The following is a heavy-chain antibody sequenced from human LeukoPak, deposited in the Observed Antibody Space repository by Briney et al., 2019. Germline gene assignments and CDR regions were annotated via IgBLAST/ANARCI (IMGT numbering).Heavy chain of an antibody. D-gene: IGHD6-6*01. CDR2: IYYSGST. J-gene: IGHJ4*02. CDR3: ARGSPSPRRVADY. CDR1: GGSLRSYY. V-gene: IGHV4-59*01. Sequence: PSETLSLSSTVSGGSLRSYYWSCIRQPPGKGLEWIGYIYYSGSTNYNPSLKSRVTISVDASKNQFSLKLSSVTAADTAVYYCARGSPSPRRVADYWGQETLVTVSS.